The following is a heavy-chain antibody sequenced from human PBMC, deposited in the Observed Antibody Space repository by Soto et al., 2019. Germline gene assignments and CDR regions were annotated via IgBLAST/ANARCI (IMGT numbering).Heavy chain of an antibody. CDR1: GFTFSDYY. J-gene: IGHJ4*02. D-gene: IGHD3-22*01. V-gene: IGHV3-11*01. CDR3: ARDHQRYYYDSSGY. CDR2: ISSSGSTI. Sequence: NPGGSLRLSCAASGFTFSDYYMSWIRQAPGKGLEWVSYISSSGSTIYYADSVKGRFTISRDNAKNSLYLQMNSLRAEDTAVYYCARDHQRYYYDSSGYWGQGTLVTVSS.